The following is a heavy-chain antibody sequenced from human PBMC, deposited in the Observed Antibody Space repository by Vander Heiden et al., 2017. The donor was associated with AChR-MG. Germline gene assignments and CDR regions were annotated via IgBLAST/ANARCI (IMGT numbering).Heavy chain of an antibody. J-gene: IGHJ4*02. V-gene: IGHV4-30-4*01. Sequence: QVQLQESGPGLVKPSQTLTLTCPVSGGSISSGDYYWSWIRQPPGKGLEWIGYIYYSGSTYYNPSLKSRVTISVDTSKNQFSLKLSSVTAADTAVYYCARDVASMATISYWGQGTLVTVSS. CDR2: IYYSGST. D-gene: IGHD5-12*01. CDR3: ARDVASMATISY. CDR1: GGSISSGDYY.